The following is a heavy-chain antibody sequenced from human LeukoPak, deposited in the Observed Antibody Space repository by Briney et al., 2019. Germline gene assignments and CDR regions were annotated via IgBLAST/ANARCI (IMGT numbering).Heavy chain of an antibody. CDR1: GGSISSYY. CDR2: IYYSGST. V-gene: IGHV4-59*01. Sequence: PSETLSLTCTVSGGSISSYYWSWLRQPPGKGLEWIGYIYYSGSTNYNPSLKSRVTISVDTSKNQFSLKLSSVTAADTAVYYCARGNDYVWGSYRTYYMDVWGKGTTVTVSS. D-gene: IGHD3-16*02. CDR3: ARGNDYVWGSYRTYYMDV. J-gene: IGHJ6*03.